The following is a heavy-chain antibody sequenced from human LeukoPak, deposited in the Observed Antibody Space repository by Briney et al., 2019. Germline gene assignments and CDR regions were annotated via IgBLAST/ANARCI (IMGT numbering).Heavy chain of an antibody. V-gene: IGHV1-69*13. CDR1: GGTFSSYA. J-gene: IGHJ6*02. CDR3: ARGFNSSDFPNYYYGMDV. D-gene: IGHD6-25*01. CDR2: IIPIFGTA. Sequence: SVKVSCKASGGTFSSYAISWVRQAPGQGLEWMGGIIPIFGTANYAQKFQGRVTITADESTSTAHMELSSLRSEDTAVYYCARGFNSSDFPNYYYGMDVWGQGTTVTVSS.